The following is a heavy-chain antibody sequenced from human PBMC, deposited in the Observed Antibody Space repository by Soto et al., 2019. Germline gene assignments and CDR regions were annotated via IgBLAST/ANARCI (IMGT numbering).Heavy chain of an antibody. Sequence: GGSLRLSCAASGFTFSRNDMTWVRQAPGKGLEWVSTIGGGGTTYYADSVKGRFTTSRDNYKNTLDLQMNSLRADDTAVYYCAQNSGWFGSWGRGTLVTVYS. D-gene: IGHD3-10*01. CDR2: IGGGGTT. CDR1: GFTFSRND. V-gene: IGHV3-23*01. CDR3: AQNSGWFGS. J-gene: IGHJ5*01.